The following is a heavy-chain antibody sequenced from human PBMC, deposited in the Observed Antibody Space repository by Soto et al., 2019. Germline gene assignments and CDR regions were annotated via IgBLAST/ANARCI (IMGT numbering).Heavy chain of an antibody. Sequence: SETLSLTCAVSGYSISSGYYWAWIRQPPGKGLEWIGSIYHSGSTSYNPSLKNRVTISIDTSKNQFSLKLTSVTAADTAVYYCASLGYCSSTSCYTSPYYYYYGMDVWGQGTTVTVSS. V-gene: IGHV4-38-2*01. J-gene: IGHJ6*02. D-gene: IGHD2-2*02. CDR3: ASLGYCSSTSCYTSPYYYYYGMDV. CDR1: GYSISSGYY. CDR2: IYHSGST.